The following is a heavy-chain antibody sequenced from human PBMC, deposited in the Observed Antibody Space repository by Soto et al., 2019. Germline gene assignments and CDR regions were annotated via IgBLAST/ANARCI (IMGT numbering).Heavy chain of an antibody. CDR3: ARGYSGYSPYDFFDY. Sequence: ASVNVSCKASGYTYTSYAMHWVRQAPGQRLEWMGWINAGNGNTKYSQKFQGRVTITRDTSASTAYMELSSLRSEDTAVYYCARGYSGYSPYDFFDYWGQGTLVTVSS. V-gene: IGHV1-3*01. CDR2: INAGNGNT. J-gene: IGHJ4*02. CDR1: GYTYTSYA. D-gene: IGHD5-12*01.